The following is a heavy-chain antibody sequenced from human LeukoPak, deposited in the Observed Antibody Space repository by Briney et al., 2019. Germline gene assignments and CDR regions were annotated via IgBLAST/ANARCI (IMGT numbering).Heavy chain of an antibody. CDR3: ARDPDSSSPNWFDP. CDR2: ISSSSSYI. CDR1: GFTFSSYS. D-gene: IGHD6-13*01. J-gene: IGHJ5*02. V-gene: IGHV3-21*01. Sequence: GGSLRLSCAASGFTFSSYSMNWVRQAPGKGLEWVSSISSSSSYIYYADSVKGRFTISKDNAKNSLYLQMNSLRAEDTAVYYCARDPDSSSPNWFDPWGQGTLVTVSS.